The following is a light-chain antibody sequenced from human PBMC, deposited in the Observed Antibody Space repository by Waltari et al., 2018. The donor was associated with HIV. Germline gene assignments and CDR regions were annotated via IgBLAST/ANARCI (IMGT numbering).Light chain of an antibody. J-gene: IGLJ3*02. CDR2: DVN. V-gene: IGLV2-11*01. CDR1: SSDVGGYKY. CDR3: CSYAGSYTWV. Sequence: QSALTQSRSVSGSPGQSVTISCTGTSSDVGGYKYVSWYPQHPGKVPKRMIYDVNKRPSGVPDRFSGSKSANTASLTISGLQAEDEADYYCCSYAGSYTWVFGGGTKLTVL.